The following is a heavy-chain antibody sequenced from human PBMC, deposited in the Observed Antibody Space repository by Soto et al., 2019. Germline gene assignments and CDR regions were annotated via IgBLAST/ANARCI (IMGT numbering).Heavy chain of an antibody. CDR2: IYYSGST. CDR3: ARHDYCCGGSCYSAGYYYYMDV. V-gene: IGHV4-39*01. J-gene: IGHJ6*03. Sequence: QLLESGPGLVKPSETLSLTCTVSAGSISSSSYYWGWIRQPLGKGLEWIGSIYYSGSTYYNPSLKSRVTISVDTSKNQFSLKLSSVTAADTAVYYCARHDYCCGGSCYSAGYYYYMDVWGKGTTVTVSS. D-gene: IGHD2-15*01. CDR1: AGSISSSSYY.